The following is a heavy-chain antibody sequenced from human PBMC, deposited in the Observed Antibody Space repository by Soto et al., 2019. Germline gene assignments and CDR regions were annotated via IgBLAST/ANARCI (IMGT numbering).Heavy chain of an antibody. J-gene: IGHJ4*02. CDR3: ATRSPAFDY. Sequence: QVQLVQSGPEVKKPGASVKVSCKTSGYTFTDYGISWVRQAPGQGLEWMGWISTYKGNTNYAQKFQGRVTMTTDTSTSTAYMELRSLRSGDTAVYYCATRSPAFDYWGQGPLVTVSS. CDR2: ISTYKGNT. CDR1: GYTFTDYG. V-gene: IGHV1-18*01.